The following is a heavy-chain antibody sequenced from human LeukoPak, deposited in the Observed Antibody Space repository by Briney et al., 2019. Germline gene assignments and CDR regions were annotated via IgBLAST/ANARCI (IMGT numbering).Heavy chain of an antibody. Sequence: ASVKVSCKASGYTFTSYDINWVRQATGQGLEWMGWMNPNSGNTCYAQKFQGRVTMTKNTSITTAYMELSSLRSEDTAVYYCARALSWTTDSYYYMDVWGKGTTVTVSS. D-gene: IGHD3/OR15-3a*01. CDR1: GYTFTSYD. V-gene: IGHV1-8*01. J-gene: IGHJ6*03. CDR2: MNPNSGNT. CDR3: ARALSWTTDSYYYMDV.